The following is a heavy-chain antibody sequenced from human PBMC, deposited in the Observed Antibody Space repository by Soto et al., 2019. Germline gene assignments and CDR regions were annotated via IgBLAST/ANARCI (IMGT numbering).Heavy chain of an antibody. CDR3: ARDLAAAGDNRWFDT. CDR2: IIPIFGTA. J-gene: IGHJ5*02. V-gene: IGHV1-69*13. D-gene: IGHD6-13*01. CDR1: GGTFSSYA. Sequence: SVKVSCKASGGTFSSYAISWVRQAPGQGLEWMGGIIPIFGTANYAQKFQGRVTITADESTSTAYMELSSLRSEDTAVYYCARDLAAAGDNRWFDTWGQGTLVTVSS.